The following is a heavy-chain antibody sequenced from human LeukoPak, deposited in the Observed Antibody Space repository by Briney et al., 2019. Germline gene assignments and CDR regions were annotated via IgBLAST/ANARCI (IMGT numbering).Heavy chain of an antibody. CDR3: ATEWLGTS. D-gene: IGHD3-22*01. J-gene: IGHJ4*02. V-gene: IGHV3-30-3*01. Sequence: GRSLRLSCAASGFTFSSYAMHWVRQAPGKGLEWVAVISYDGSNKYYADSVKGRFTISRDNSKNTLYLQMNSLRVEDTAVYYCATEWLGTSWGQGALVTVSS. CDR1: GFTFSSYA. CDR2: ISYDGSNK.